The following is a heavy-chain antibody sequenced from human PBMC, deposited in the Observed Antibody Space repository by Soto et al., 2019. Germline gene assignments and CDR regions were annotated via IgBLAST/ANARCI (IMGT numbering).Heavy chain of an antibody. J-gene: IGHJ5*02. CDR2: IIPIIGII. Sequence: SVKVSCKASGYTFTSYTITWVRQAPGQGLEWMGRIIPIIGIINYAQKFQGRVTITADKFTGTAYMELTRLRSDDTAVYYCAGDPDSHYNDSHAYSYPWGQGTLVTVSS. CDR1: GYTFTSYT. CDR3: AGDPDSHYNDSHAYSYP. D-gene: IGHD3-22*01. V-gene: IGHV1-69*04.